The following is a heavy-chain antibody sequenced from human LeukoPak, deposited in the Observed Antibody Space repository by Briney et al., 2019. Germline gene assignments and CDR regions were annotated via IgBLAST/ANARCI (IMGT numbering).Heavy chain of an antibody. J-gene: IGHJ6*02. CDR2: IKQDGSEK. CDR1: GFTFSSYW. D-gene: IGHD6-13*01. V-gene: IGHV3-7*01. Sequence: PGGSLRLSCAASGFTFSSYWMSWVRQAPGKGLEWVANIKQDGSEKYYVDSVKGRFTISRDNAKNSLYLQMNSLRTEDTAVYYCARDPGSSSWYRSGMDVWGQGTTVTVSS. CDR3: ARDPGSSSWYRSGMDV.